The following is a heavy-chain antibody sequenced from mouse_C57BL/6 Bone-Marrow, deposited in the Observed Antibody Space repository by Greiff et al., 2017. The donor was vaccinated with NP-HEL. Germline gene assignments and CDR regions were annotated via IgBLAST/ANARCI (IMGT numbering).Heavy chain of an antibody. Sequence: VKLQESGAELVKPGASVKMSCKASGYTFTSYWITWVKQRPGQGLEWIGDIYPGSGSTNYNEKFKSKATLTVDTSSSTAYMQLSSLTSEDSAVYYCARSDYYGSSYCWYFDVWGTGTTVTVFS. CDR1: GYTFTSYW. D-gene: IGHD1-1*01. CDR2: IYPGSGST. V-gene: IGHV1-55*01. CDR3: ARSDYYGSSYCWYFDV. J-gene: IGHJ1*03.